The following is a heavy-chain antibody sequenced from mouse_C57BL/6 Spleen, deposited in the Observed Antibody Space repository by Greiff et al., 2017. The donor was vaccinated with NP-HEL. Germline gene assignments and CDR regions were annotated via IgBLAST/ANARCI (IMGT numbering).Heavy chain of an antibody. J-gene: IGHJ3*01. D-gene: IGHD1-1*01. CDR2: IHPNSGST. CDR3: ARNYYGSSYVGVFAY. CDR1: GYTFTSYW. Sequence: VKLQQPGAELVKPGASVKLSCKASGYTFTSYWMHWVKQRPGQGLEWIGMIHPNSGSTNYNEKFKSKATLTVDKSFSTAYMQLSSLTSEDSAVYYCARNYYGSSYVGVFAYWGQGTLVTVSA. V-gene: IGHV1-64*01.